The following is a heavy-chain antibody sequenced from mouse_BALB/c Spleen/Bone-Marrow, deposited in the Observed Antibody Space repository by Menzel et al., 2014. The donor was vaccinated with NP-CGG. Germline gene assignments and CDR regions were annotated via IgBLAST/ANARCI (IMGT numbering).Heavy chain of an antibody. CDR1: GFTFSNYG. CDR3: ARGLYYVAYGPGFAY. Sequence: EVQGVESGGGLVQPGGSLKLSCAASGFTFSNYGMSWVRQTPDKRLDLVATINSNGGTTYYPDSVKGRFTISRDNAKNTLYLQMSSLKSEDTAMYVCARGLYYVAYGPGFAYWGQGTLVTVSA. CDR2: INSNGGTT. J-gene: IGHJ3*01. V-gene: IGHV5-6-3*01. D-gene: IGHD2-13*01.